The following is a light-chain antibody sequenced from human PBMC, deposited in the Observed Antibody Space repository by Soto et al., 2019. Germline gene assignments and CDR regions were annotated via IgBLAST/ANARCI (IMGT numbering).Light chain of an antibody. CDR1: NSNIGRNT. V-gene: IGLV1-44*01. CDR2: RNN. Sequence: QPVLTQPPSASGTPGQRGTISCSGSNSNIGRNTVNWYQQLPGTAPKLLIYRNNQRPSGVPDRFSGSKSGTSASLAISGLQSDDESDYYCASWDDGLTGYVFGTGTKVTVL. CDR3: ASWDDGLTGYV. J-gene: IGLJ1*01.